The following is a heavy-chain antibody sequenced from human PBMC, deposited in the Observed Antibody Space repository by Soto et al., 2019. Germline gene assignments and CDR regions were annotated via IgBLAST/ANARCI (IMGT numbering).Heavy chain of an antibody. D-gene: IGHD6-13*01. V-gene: IGHV3-23*01. CDR1: GFTFENYA. CDR3: AKGSSSSRPYYFDY. Sequence: EVQLLESGGGLVQPGGALRLSCAASGFTFENYAMSWVRQAPGKGLEWVSAITGGGGDTYHADSLQGRFIIARDNSKSTLYLQKHSLRADDTAVYYCAKGSSSSRPYYFDYWGQGTQAIVSS. J-gene: IGHJ4*02. CDR2: ITGGGGDT.